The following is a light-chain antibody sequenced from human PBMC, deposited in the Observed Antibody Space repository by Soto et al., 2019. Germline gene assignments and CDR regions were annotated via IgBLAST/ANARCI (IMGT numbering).Light chain of an antibody. V-gene: IGKV1-39*01. J-gene: IGKJ1*01. CDR1: QSISNY. CDR2: LAS. CDR3: PQTYKTPLT. Sequence: EIQMTQSPSSLSASVGDRVTITCRASQSISNYLNWYQQRPGKAPKLLIYLASSLSSGVPSKFSGSGSGTDFTLTISVLQPEDSATYYCPQTYKTPLTFGQGTKADI.